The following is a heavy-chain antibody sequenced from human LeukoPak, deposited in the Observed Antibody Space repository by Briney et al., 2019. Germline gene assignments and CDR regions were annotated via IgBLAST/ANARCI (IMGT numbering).Heavy chain of an antibody. D-gene: IGHD6-13*01. Sequence: SETLSLTCTVSGGSISSYCWSWIRQPPGKGLEWIGYIYYSGSTNYNPSLKSRVTISVDTSKNQFSLKLSSVTAADTAVYYCARSPGSSSWDKFDYWGQGTLVTVSS. CDR2: IYYSGST. CDR3: ARSPGSSSWDKFDY. V-gene: IGHV4-59*01. J-gene: IGHJ4*02. CDR1: GGSISSYC.